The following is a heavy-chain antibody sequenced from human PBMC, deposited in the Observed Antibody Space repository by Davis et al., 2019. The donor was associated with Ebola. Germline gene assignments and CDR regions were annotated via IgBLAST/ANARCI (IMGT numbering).Heavy chain of an antibody. CDR2: ISSSSSSI. CDR3: ARGIRYSGYYYYGVDV. Sequence: GGSLRLSCAATGFTVRTYFMNWVRQAPGKGLEWVSSISSSSSSIYYADSVKGRCTISRDNAKNSLYLQMNSLRAEDTAVYYCARGIRYSGYYYYGVDVWGQGTTVTVSS. V-gene: IGHV3-21*01. CDR1: GFTVRTYF. D-gene: IGHD5-12*01. J-gene: IGHJ6*02.